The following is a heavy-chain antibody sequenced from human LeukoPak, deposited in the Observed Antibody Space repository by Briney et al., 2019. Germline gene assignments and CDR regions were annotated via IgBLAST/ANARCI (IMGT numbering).Heavy chain of an antibody. Sequence: PGGSLRLSCAASGFTFSSYWMSWVRQAPGKGLEWVANIKQDGSEKYYVDSVKGRFTISRDNSKNTLYLQMNSLRAEDTAVYYCAKGGGSWLDYWGQGTLVTVSS. V-gene: IGHV3-7*03. J-gene: IGHJ4*02. D-gene: IGHD1-26*01. CDR2: IKQDGSEK. CDR3: AKGGGSWLDY. CDR1: GFTFSSYW.